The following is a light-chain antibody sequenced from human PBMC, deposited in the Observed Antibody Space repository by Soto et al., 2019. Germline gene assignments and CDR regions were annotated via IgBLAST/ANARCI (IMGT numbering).Light chain of an antibody. V-gene: IGKV1-5*01. CDR2: DAS. CDR1: QSISSW. Sequence: DIQMTQSPSTLSASVGDRVTITCRASQSISSWLAWYQQKPGKAPKLLIYDASSLESGVPSRFSGSGSGTEFTLTIRSLQPDDFATYYCQQYNSYSRTSGQGTKVDIK. J-gene: IGKJ1*01. CDR3: QQYNSYSRT.